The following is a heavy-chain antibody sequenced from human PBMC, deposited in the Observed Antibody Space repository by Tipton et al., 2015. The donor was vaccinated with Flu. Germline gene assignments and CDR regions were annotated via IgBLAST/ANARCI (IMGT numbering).Heavy chain of an antibody. CDR2: IYASGVT. V-gene: IGHV4-4*07. CDR3: ARDPHKLGGESDAFDI. D-gene: IGHD7-27*01. CDR1: GGSISNYY. J-gene: IGHJ3*02. Sequence: TLSLTCTASGGSISNYYWGWFRQPAEKGLEWIGRIYASGVTNYNPSLKSRVTMSIDTSKNQFSLRLSSVTAADTAVYYCARDPHKLGGESDAFDIWGQGTMVTVSS.